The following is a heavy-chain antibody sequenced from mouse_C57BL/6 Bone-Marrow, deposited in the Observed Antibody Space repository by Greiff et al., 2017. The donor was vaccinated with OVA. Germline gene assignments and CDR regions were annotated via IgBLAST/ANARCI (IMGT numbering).Heavy chain of an antibody. CDR3: ESYGYDPYYFDY. V-gene: IGHV1-9*01. CDR1: GYTFTGYW. J-gene: IGHJ2*01. D-gene: IGHD2-2*01. CDR2: ILPGSGST. Sequence: QVQLQQSGAELMKPGASVKLSCKATGYTFTGYWIEWVKQRPGHGLEWIGEILPGSGSTNYNEKFKGKATFTADTSSYTTNRQLRSLTTKDSAIYYSESYGYDPYYFDYWGQGTTLTVSA.